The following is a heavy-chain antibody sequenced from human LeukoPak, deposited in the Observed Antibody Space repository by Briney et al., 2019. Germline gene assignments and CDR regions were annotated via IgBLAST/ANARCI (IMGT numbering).Heavy chain of an antibody. J-gene: IGHJ4*02. Sequence: GGSLRLSCAASGFTFSSYETNWVRQAPGKGLEWVSDISSSGSTIYYADSVKVLFTISKNNSKNTLYLQMNSLRAEDTAVYYCAKFSAISGSLGRPPNPFDYWGQGTLVTVSS. CDR2: ISSSGSTI. D-gene: IGHD1-26*01. CDR1: GFTFSSYE. V-gene: IGHV3-48*03. CDR3: AKFSAISGSLGRPPNPFDY.